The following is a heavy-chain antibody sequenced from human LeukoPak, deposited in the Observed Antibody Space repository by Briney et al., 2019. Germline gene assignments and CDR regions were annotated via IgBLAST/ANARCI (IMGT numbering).Heavy chain of an antibody. CDR2: IYHSGST. CDR1: GGSISIGGYS. CDR3: ARATDFWSGPHYFDY. V-gene: IGHV4-30-2*01. Sequence: SETLSLTCAVSGGSISIGGYSWSWIRQPPGKGLEWIGYIYHSGSTYYNPSLKSRVTISVDRSKNQFSLKLSSVTAADTAVYYCARATDFWSGPHYFDYWGQGTLVTVSS. J-gene: IGHJ4*02. D-gene: IGHD3-3*01.